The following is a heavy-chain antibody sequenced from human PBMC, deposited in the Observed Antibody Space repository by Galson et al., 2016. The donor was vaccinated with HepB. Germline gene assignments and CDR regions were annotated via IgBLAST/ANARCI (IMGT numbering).Heavy chain of an antibody. D-gene: IGHD7-27*01. J-gene: IGHJ4*02. CDR3: ARGGDLDS. CDR2: MNSYTVIA. V-gene: IGHV1-8*01. CDR1: GYTFITYD. Sequence: SVKVSCKASGYTFITYDINWVRQAPGQGLEWLGYMNSYTVIAGYAQKFQGRLTLTTDTSKNTVYMELRNLRSDDTGVYYCARGGDLDSWGQGTLVTVSS.